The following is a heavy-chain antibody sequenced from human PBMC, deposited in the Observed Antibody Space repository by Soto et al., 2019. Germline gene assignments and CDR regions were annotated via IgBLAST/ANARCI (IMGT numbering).Heavy chain of an antibody. CDR1: GYTFTRYA. Sequence: QVQLVQSGAEVKKPGASVKVSCKASGYTFTRYAMQWVRQAPGQRLEWMGWINAGNGNTKYSQKFQGRVTITRDTSASAAYMQLSSLRSEDTAVYYCARDLGGWTDYWGQGTLVTVSS. D-gene: IGHD6-19*01. CDR2: INAGNGNT. V-gene: IGHV1-3*01. J-gene: IGHJ4*02. CDR3: ARDLGGWTDY.